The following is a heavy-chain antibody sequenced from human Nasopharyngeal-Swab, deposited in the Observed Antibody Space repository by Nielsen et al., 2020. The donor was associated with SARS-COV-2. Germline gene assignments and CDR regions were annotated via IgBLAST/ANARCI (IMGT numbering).Heavy chain of an antibody. CDR3: TRCGGGCYSGRDY. Sequence: GESPKTPRAASWFPFSDSAIHLVRQASGKGLEWVGRIRSKGNNYATAYAASVKGRFTIFRDDPTNTAFLQMNSLKTEDTAVYYCTRCGGGCYSGRDYWGQGTLVTVAS. CDR1: WFPFSDSA. V-gene: IGHV3-73*01. J-gene: IGHJ4*02. D-gene: IGHD2-21*02. CDR2: IRSKGNNYAT.